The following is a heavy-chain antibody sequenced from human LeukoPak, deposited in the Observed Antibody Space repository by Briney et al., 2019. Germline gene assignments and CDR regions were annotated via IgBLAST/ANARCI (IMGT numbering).Heavy chain of an antibody. V-gene: IGHV4-59*01. J-gene: IGHJ4*02. Sequence: SETLSLTCYVSGGSIRDYFWSWIRQPPGRGLEWIGYIYYSGSTSYNPSLNSRVTISEDTSKSQFSLNLSSATAADTAVYYCARSTPSTNRNYPPLFSFDSWGQGTLVTVSS. CDR2: IYYSGST. CDR3: ARSTPSTNRNYPPLFSFDS. CDR1: GGSIRDYF. D-gene: IGHD1-7*01.